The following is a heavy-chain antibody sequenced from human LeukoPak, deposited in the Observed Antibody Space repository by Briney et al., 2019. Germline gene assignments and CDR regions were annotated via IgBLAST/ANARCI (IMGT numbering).Heavy chain of an antibody. CDR2: IRYDGSNK. D-gene: IGHD3-22*01. V-gene: IGHV3-30*02. CDR1: GFTFSSYG. J-gene: IGHJ4*02. CDR3: AKDGHRRTTLYYYDSSGYYYGGHFDY. Sequence: PGGSLRLSCAASGFTFSSYGMHWVRQAPGKGLEWVAFIRYDGSNKYYADSVKGRFTISRDNSKKTLYLQMNSLRAEDTAVYYCAKDGHRRTTLYYYDSSGYYYGGHFDYWGQGTLVTVSS.